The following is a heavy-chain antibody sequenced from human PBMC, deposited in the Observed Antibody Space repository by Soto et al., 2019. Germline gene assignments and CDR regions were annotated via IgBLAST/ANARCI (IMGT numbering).Heavy chain of an antibody. V-gene: IGHV4-4*01. J-gene: IGHJ5*02. D-gene: IGHD6-19*01. CDR2: IFQSGST. CDR1: GGTIRRPDW. CDR3: ARGRGRYSSGWSWFDP. Sequence: LSLTCGVSGGTIRRPDWWTWVRQPPGKGLEWIGEIFQSGSTNYTPSLESRVTISVDKSKNQFSLTLSYVTAADTAVYFCARGRGRYSSGWSWFDPWGQGILVTVAS.